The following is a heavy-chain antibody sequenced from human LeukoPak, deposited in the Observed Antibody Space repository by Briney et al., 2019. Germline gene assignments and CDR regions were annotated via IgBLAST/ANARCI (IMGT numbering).Heavy chain of an antibody. J-gene: IGHJ5*02. CDR2: IYTSGST. CDR3: AREGDYYGSGSSNWFDP. CDR1: GGSISSYY. D-gene: IGHD3-10*01. Sequence: PSETLSLTCAVSGGSISSYYWSWIRQPAGKGLEWIGRIYTSGSTNYNPSLKSRVTMSVDTSKNQFSLKLSSVTAADTAVYYCAREGDYYGSGSSNWFDPWGQGTLVTVSS. V-gene: IGHV4-4*07.